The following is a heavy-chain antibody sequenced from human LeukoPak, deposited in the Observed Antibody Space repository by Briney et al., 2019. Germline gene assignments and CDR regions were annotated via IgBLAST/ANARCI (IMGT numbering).Heavy chain of an antibody. CDR1: GFTFSAYG. J-gene: IGHJ4*02. CDR3: AKKLTRPNRPVAGLNY. D-gene: IGHD6-19*01. V-gene: IGHV3-30*18. Sequence: GGSLRLSCAASGFTFSAYGMHWVRQAPGKGLEWVAIISYDGSNKYYPDSVKGRFTISRDDSKNTLYLQMNSLRTEDTAVYYCAKKLTRPNRPVAGLNYWGQGTLVTVSS. CDR2: ISYDGSNK.